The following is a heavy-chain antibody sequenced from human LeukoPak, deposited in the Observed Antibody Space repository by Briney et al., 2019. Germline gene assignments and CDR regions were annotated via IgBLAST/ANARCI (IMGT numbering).Heavy chain of an antibody. J-gene: IGHJ4*02. D-gene: IGHD6-19*01. V-gene: IGHV3-30*02. CDR1: GFTFSTYG. CDR3: AKDSVVGRPDIAMSGIDY. Sequence: GGSLGLSCAASGFTFSTYGMHWVRQAPGKGLEWVTFIRDDGSNKHYADSVKGRFTISRDNSKNSLYLQMNSLRAEDTAVYYCAKDSVVGRPDIAMSGIDYWGQGTLVTVSS. CDR2: IRDDGSNK.